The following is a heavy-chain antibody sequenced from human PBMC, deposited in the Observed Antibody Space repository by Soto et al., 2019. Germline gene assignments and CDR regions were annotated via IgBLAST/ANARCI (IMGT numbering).Heavy chain of an antibody. Sequence: QVQLVQSGAEVKKPGSSVKVSCKASGGTFSSSAVSWVRQAPGHGLEWMGGIIPNFGTANYAQKFQGRVTITADKSTNTAYLDLNSLTFEDTAVYYCARGGNCGSTSCYSLDHWGQGTLVTVSS. J-gene: IGHJ5*02. CDR3: ARGGNCGSTSCYSLDH. CDR2: IIPNFGTA. CDR1: GGTFSSSA. D-gene: IGHD2-2*02. V-gene: IGHV1-69*06.